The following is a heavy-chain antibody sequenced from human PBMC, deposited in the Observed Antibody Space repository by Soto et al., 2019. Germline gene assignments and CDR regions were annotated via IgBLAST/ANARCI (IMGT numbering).Heavy chain of an antibody. CDR3: AKDGYSITRNTPLDH. J-gene: IGHJ4*02. Sequence: XWSLQLACSASGLTFSSWAICWVRQAPGKGLEWVSSISVSGGSTYYADSVKGRFTISRDNSKNTLYVQMNSLRAEDTALYYCAKDGYSITRNTPLDHWGQGTLLTISS. CDR2: ISVSGGST. V-gene: IGHV3-23*01. CDR1: GLTFSSWA. D-gene: IGHD2-2*01.